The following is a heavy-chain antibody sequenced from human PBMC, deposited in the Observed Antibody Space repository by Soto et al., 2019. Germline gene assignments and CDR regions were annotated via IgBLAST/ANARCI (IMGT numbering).Heavy chain of an antibody. V-gene: IGHV3-30*03. J-gene: IGHJ6*02. Sequence: GGSLRLSCAASGFTFSSYGMHWVRQAPGKGLEWVAVISYDGSNKYYAYSVKGRFTISRDNSKNTLYLQMNSLKTEDTAVYYCTTAWDYGGTTALDYYYYGMDVSGQGTTVIVSS. CDR2: ISYDGSNK. D-gene: IGHD4-17*01. CDR1: GFTFSSYG. CDR3: TTAWDYGGTTALDYYYYGMDV.